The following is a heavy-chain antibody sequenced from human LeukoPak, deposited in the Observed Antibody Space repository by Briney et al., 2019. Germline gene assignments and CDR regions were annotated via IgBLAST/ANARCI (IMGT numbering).Heavy chain of an antibody. CDR3: ARSTYYYDSSGFGY. CDR1: GGSISNYY. V-gene: IGHV4-59*01. CDR2: IYYSGET. D-gene: IGHD3-22*01. Sequence: SETLSLTCTVSGGSISNYYWSWIRQPPGKGLEWIGNIYYSGETNYNPSLKSRVTTSLDTSKNQFSLKLSSVPAADTAPYYCARSTYYYDSSGFGYGGQETLDPVSS. J-gene: IGHJ4*02.